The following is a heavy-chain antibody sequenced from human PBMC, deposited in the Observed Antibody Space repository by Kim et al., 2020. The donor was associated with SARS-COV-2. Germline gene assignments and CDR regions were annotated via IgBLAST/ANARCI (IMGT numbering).Heavy chain of an antibody. CDR1: GYTFTSYD. CDR2: MNPNSGNT. J-gene: IGHJ3*02. D-gene: IGHD3-9*01. V-gene: IGHV1-8*01. CDR3: ARRLRYFDWLLLGAFDI. Sequence: ASVKVSCKASGYTFTSYDINWVRQATGQGLEWMGWMNPNSGNTGYAQKFQGRVTMTRNTSISTAYMELSSLRSEDTAVYYCARRLRYFDWLLLGAFDIWGQGTMVTVSS.